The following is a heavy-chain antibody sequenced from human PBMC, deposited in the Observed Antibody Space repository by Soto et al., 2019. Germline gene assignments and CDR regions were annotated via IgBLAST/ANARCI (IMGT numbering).Heavy chain of an antibody. Sequence: GALRLSCAASGFTFSSYGMHWVRQAPGKGLEWVAVISYDGSNKYYADSVKGRFTISRDNSKNTLYLQMNSLRAEDTAVYYCAKDLGRFLEWLLSPFDYWGQGTLVTVSS. V-gene: IGHV3-30*18. J-gene: IGHJ4*02. CDR1: GFTFSSYG. CDR3: AKDLGRFLEWLLSPFDY. D-gene: IGHD3-3*01. CDR2: ISYDGSNK.